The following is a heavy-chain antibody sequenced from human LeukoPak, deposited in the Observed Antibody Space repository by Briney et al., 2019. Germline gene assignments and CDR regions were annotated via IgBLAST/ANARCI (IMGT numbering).Heavy chain of an antibody. J-gene: IGHJ4*02. Sequence: SETLSLTCTVSGGSISSDGYYWTWIRQHPGEGLEWIGYIFYSGTTFYNPSLKSRVTISVDTSRNQFSLKLSSVTAADTAVYYCAHSSSWTELDYWGQGTLVTVSS. V-gene: IGHV4-31*03. CDR3: AHSSSWTELDY. CDR2: IFYSGTT. D-gene: IGHD6-13*01. CDR1: GGSISSDGYY.